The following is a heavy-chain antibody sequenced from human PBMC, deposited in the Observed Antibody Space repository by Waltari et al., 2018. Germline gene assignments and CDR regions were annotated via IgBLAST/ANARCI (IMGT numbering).Heavy chain of an antibody. V-gene: IGHV3-21*01. Sequence: EVQLVESGGGLVKPGGSLRLSCAASGFTFSSYSMNWVRQAPGKGLEWGSSISSSSSYIDYADSVKGRFTISRDNAKNSLYLQMNSLRAEDTAVYYCARSFRRITMVQGVIIQGLDAFDIWGQGTMVTVSS. CDR2: ISSSSSYI. J-gene: IGHJ3*02. D-gene: IGHD3-10*01. CDR3: ARSFRRITMVQGVIIQGLDAFDI. CDR1: GFTFSSYS.